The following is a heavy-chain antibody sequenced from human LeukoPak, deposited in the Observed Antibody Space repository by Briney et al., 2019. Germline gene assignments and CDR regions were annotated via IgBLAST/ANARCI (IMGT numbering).Heavy chain of an antibody. Sequence: GGSLRLSCAASGFTFSSYAMSWVRQAPGKGLEWVSATSGSGGSTYYADSVKGRFTISRDNSKNTLSLQMNSLRAEDTAVYYCARDRSIAAAGDSFDPGGQGPLVTVSS. D-gene: IGHD6-25*01. V-gene: IGHV3-23*01. CDR2: TSGSGGST. J-gene: IGHJ5*02. CDR3: ARDRSIAAAGDSFDP. CDR1: GFTFSSYA.